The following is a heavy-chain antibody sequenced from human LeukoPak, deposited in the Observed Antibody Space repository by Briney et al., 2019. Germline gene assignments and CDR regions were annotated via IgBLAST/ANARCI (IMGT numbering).Heavy chain of an antibody. J-gene: IGHJ3*02. CDR2: IIPIFGTA. Sequence: GASVKVSCKASGGTFSSYAISWVRQAPGQGLEWMGGIIPIFGTANYAQKFQGRVTITADESTSTAYMELSSLRSEDTAVYYCARGGYSSGWYYAFDIWGQGTMVTVSS. V-gene: IGHV1-69*13. D-gene: IGHD6-19*01. CDR1: GGTFSSYA. CDR3: ARGGYSSGWYYAFDI.